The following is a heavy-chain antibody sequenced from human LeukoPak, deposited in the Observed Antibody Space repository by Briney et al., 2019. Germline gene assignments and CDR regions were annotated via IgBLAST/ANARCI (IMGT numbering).Heavy chain of an antibody. D-gene: IGHD2-21*02. Sequence: GESLKISCKGSGYSFSSYWIGWVRQMPRKGLEWMGIIYPGDSDSRYSPSFQGQVTISADKSISTAYLQWSSLKASDTAMYYCARQEAYCGGDCYLAEYYYYGMDVWGQGTTVTVSS. CDR3: ARQEAYCGGDCYLAEYYYYGMDV. V-gene: IGHV5-51*01. J-gene: IGHJ6*02. CDR2: IYPGDSDS. CDR1: GYSFSSYW.